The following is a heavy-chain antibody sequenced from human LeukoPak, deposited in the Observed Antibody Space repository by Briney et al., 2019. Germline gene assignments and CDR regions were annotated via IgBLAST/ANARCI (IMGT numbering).Heavy chain of an antibody. D-gene: IGHD6-19*01. J-gene: IGHJ4*02. Sequence: SETLSLTCTVSGYSISSGYYWGWIRQPPGKGLEWIGSIYHSGSTYYNPSLKSRVTISVDTSKNQFSLKLSSVTAADTAVYYCARGAVYSIGIFDYWGQGTLVTVSS. CDR3: ARGAVYSIGIFDY. V-gene: IGHV4-38-2*02. CDR1: GYSISSGYY. CDR2: IYHSGST.